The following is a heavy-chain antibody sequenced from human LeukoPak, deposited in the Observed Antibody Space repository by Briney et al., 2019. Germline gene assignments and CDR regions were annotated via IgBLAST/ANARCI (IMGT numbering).Heavy chain of an antibody. Sequence: GRSLRLSCAASGFTFSSYGMHWVRQAPGKGLEWVAVISYDGNNKYYAESVKGRFTISRDNPKNTLYLQTNSLRAEDTAVYYCAKGVSSWYPPHFDYWGQGTLITVSS. V-gene: IGHV3-30*18. CDR2: ISYDGNNK. J-gene: IGHJ4*02. CDR3: AKGVSSWYPPHFDY. CDR1: GFTFSSYG. D-gene: IGHD6-13*01.